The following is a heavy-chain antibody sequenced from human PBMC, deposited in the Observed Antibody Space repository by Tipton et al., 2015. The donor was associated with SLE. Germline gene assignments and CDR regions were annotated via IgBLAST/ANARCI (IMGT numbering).Heavy chain of an antibody. V-gene: IGHV3-48*03. Sequence: SLRLSCAASGFTFSSYEMNWVRQAPGKGLEWVSYISSSGSTIYYADSVKGRFTISRDNAKNSLYLQMISLRAEDTAVYYCARAVAGYFDYWGQGTLVTVSS. CDR2: ISSSGSTI. D-gene: IGHD6-19*01. CDR1: GFTFSSYE. J-gene: IGHJ4*02. CDR3: ARAVAGYFDY.